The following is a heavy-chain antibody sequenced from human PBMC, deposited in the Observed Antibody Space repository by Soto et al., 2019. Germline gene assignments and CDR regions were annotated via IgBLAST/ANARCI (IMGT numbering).Heavy chain of an antibody. Sequence: QVQLLQSGAEVKKPGASVKVSCKTSGYLFTSYGINWVRRAPGQGLEWLGWISAYNGDTNYAQKFQGRVTMTTDTSTSTAYMDLRSLRSDDTAVYYCARDTGATNTPHSNDYWGQGTLVTGSS. CDR3: ARDTGATNTPHSNDY. CDR2: ISAYNGDT. V-gene: IGHV1-18*01. D-gene: IGHD7-27*01. CDR1: GYLFTSYG. J-gene: IGHJ4*02.